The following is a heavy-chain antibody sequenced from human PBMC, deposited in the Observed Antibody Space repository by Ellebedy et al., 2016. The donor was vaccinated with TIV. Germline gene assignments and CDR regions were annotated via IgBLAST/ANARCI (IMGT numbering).Heavy chain of an antibody. J-gene: IGHJ6*02. D-gene: IGHD6-19*01. V-gene: IGHV1-18*01. CDR2: ISAYNGNT. CDR1: GYTFTSYG. Sequence: ASVKVSXKASGYTFTSYGISWVRQAPGQGLEWMGWISAYNGNTNYAQKLQGRVTMTTDTSTSTAYMELRSLRSDDTAVYYCARETGYSSGWLTDYYYYYYGMDVWGQGTTVTVSS. CDR3: ARETGYSSGWLTDYYYYYYGMDV.